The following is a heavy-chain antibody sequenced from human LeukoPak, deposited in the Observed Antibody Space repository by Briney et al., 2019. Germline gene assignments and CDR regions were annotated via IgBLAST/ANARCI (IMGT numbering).Heavy chain of an antibody. V-gene: IGHV4-39*01. J-gene: IGHJ4*02. CDR2: IYYSGST. D-gene: IGHD6-25*01. Sequence: SETLSLTCTVSGGSISSSSYYWGWIRQPPGKGLEWIGSIYYSGSTYYNPSLKSRVTISVDTSKNQFSLKLSSVTAADTAVYYCARAGLRGYYKDGDYFDYWGQGTLVTVSS. CDR1: GGSISSSSYY. CDR3: ARAGLRGYYKDGDYFDY.